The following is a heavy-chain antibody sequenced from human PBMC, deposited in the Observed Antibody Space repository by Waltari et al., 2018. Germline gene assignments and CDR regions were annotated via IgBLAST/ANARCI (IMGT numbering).Heavy chain of an antibody. Sequence: QLQMQESGPGLVKPSETLSLMCTVSGGSITSGSYNWGWIRQPPGKGLEWIGSIHYKGKTFYNPYLESRVTISVDTSDNQISLRLNSVTAADTAVYYCVRQLKPPGFWTAYNDYWGQGTLVTVSS. J-gene: IGHJ4*02. CDR2: IHYKGKT. D-gene: IGHD3-3*01. V-gene: IGHV4-39*01. CDR3: VRQLKPPGFWTAYNDY. CDR1: GGSITSGSYN.